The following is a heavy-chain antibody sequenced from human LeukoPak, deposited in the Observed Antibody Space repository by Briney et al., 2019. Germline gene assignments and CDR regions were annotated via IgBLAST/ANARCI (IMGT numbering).Heavy chain of an antibody. D-gene: IGHD2/OR15-2a*01. CDR1: GGSTSSGEYY. CDR3: ARALNGYFYAFDS. J-gene: IGHJ4*02. Sequence: SETLSLTCTVSGGSTSSGEYYWSWIRQPPGKGLEWIGYFSYTGSTYYNPSVKSRVSISVDTSKNQFSLKLTSVTAADTAVYYCARALNGYFYAFDSWVQGTLVTVSS. CDR2: FSYTGST. V-gene: IGHV4-30-4*01.